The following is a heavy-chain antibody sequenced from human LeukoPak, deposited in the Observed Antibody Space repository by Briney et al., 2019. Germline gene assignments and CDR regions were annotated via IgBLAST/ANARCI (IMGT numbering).Heavy chain of an antibody. CDR1: EFTFSSYE. J-gene: IGHJ3*02. D-gene: IGHD3-22*01. CDR3: ASSDISCYYHNAFDI. V-gene: IGHV3-48*03. CDR2: ISRSGTTI. Sequence: GGPLRLSCAASEFTFSSYEMNWVRQAPGKGLERVSYISRSGTTIYYADSVKGRFTISRDNAKNSMYLQMNSLRAEDTAVYYCASSDISCYYHNAFDIWGQGTMVTVSS.